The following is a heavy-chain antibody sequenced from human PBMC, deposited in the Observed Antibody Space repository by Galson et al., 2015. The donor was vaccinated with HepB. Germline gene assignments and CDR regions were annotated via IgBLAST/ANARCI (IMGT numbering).Heavy chain of an antibody. V-gene: IGHV1-2*06. J-gene: IGHJ3*02. CDR2: INPNSGGT. CDR1: GYTFTGYY. CDR3: ARAVTFGGVIVVADAFDI. D-gene: IGHD3-16*02. Sequence: SVKVSCKASGYTFTGYYMHWVRQAPGQGLEWMGRINPNSGGTDFAQDFQDRVTMTRDTSISTAYMELSRLKSDDTAVYYCARAVTFGGVIVVADAFDIWGQGTMVTVSS.